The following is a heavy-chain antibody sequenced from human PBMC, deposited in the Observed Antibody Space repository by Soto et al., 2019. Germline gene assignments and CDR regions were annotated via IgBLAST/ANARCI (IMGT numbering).Heavy chain of an antibody. V-gene: IGHV4-34*01. CDR2: INHSGST. D-gene: IGHD3-3*01. CDR1: GGSFSGYY. CDR3: ARGITIFGVAIRSPSSSWFDP. Sequence: SETLSLTCAVYGGSFSGYYWSWIRQPPGKGLEWIGEINHSGSTNYNPSLKSRVTISVDTSKNQFSLKLSSVTAADTAVYYCARGITIFGVAIRSPSSSWFDPWGQGTLVTVSS. J-gene: IGHJ5*02.